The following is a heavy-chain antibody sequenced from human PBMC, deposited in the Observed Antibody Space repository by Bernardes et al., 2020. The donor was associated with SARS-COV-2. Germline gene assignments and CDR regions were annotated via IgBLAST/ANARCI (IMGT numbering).Heavy chain of an antibody. V-gene: IGHV1-2*04. CDR1: GYTFTGYY. Sequence: ASVKVSCKASGYTFTGYYMHWVRQAPGQGLEWMGWINPNSGGTNYAQKFQGWVTMTRDTSISTAYMELSRLRSDDTAVYYCARDLSSSWYGNWFDPWGQGTLVTVSS. D-gene: IGHD6-13*01. J-gene: IGHJ5*02. CDR2: INPNSGGT. CDR3: ARDLSSSWYGNWFDP.